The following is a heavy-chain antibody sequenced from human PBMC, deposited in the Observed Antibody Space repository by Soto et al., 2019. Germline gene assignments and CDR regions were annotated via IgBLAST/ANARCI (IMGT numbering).Heavy chain of an antibody. CDR1: GGSISSGGYY. Sequence: QVQLQESGPGLVKPSQTLSLTCTVSGGSISSGGYYWSWIRQHPGKGLEWIGYIYYSGSTYYNPSLKGPFTLSVDTAKSRLSLTLSSVTAADAAVYYCARVSTGGWFDPGGQGTMVTVSS. J-gene: IGHJ5*02. CDR3: ARVSTGGWFDP. V-gene: IGHV4-31*01. D-gene: IGHD4-17*01. CDR2: IYYSGST.